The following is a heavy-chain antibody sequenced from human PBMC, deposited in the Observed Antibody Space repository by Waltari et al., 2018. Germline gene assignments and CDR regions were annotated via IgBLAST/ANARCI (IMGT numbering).Heavy chain of an antibody. J-gene: IGHJ4*02. D-gene: IGHD6-19*01. CDR1: GLNFANYW. Sequence: EAQLVESGGGLVQPGGSLRLSCEASGLNFANYWMHWVRQAPGKGLEGVSCIDSDERCADFAGSGKGRFTISRDDAKNTLYLQMNSLRFEDTALYYCVRDGGVAGIRTFDFWGQGTLVTVSS. V-gene: IGHV3-74*01. CDR3: VRDGGVAGIRTFDF. CDR2: IDSDERCA.